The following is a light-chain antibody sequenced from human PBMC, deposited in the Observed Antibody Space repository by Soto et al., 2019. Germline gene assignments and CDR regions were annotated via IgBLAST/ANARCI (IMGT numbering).Light chain of an antibody. J-gene: IGLJ2*01. CDR3: SSYTTSSTLVV. CDR1: SSDVGAYNY. CDR2: EVS. V-gene: IGLV2-14*01. Sequence: QSVLTQPASVSGSPGQSITISSTGTSSDVGAYNYVSWFQQHPGKAPKLMIYEVSNRPSGVSNRFSGSKSGNTASLTISGLQAEDEADYYCSSYTTSSTLVVFGGGTKLTVL.